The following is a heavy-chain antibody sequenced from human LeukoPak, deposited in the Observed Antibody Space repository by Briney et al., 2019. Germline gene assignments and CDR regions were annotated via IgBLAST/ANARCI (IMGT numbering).Heavy chain of an antibody. V-gene: IGHV3-7*01. CDR2: IKYDGEEE. Sequence: PGGSLRLSCAASGFTFSSYSMNWVRQAPGKGLEWVANIKYDGEEEYYVDSVKGRFTISRDNAKNSLYLQLNSLRVEDTAVYYCRSGGAAPGAFDNWGQGTLVTVSP. CDR1: GFTFSSYS. CDR3: RSGGAAPGAFDN. J-gene: IGHJ4*02. D-gene: IGHD4/OR15-4a*01.